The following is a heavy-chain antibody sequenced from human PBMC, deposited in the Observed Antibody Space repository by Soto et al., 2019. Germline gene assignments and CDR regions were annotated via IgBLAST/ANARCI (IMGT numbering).Heavy chain of an antibody. CDR2: IIPIFGTA. V-gene: IGHV1-69*01. J-gene: IGHJ5*02. CDR3: ARGIRGPAAICNWFDP. CDR1: GGTFSSYA. Sequence: QVQLVQSGAEVKKPGSSVKVSCKASGGTFSSYAISWVRQAPGQGLEWMGGIIPIFGTANYAQKFQGRVTITADESTSTAYMELRSLRSEDTAVYYCARGIRGPAAICNWFDPWGQGTLVTVSS. D-gene: IGHD2-2*01.